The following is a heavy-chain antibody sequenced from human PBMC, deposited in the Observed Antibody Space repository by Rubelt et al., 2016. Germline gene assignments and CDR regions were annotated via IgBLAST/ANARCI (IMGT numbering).Heavy chain of an antibody. CDR2: IRYDGSNK. CDR3: ARVPLRAVSNGYFDY. CDR1: GFTFSSYG. D-gene: IGHD4-17*01. V-gene: IGHV3-30*02. Sequence: GFTFSSYGMHWVRQAPGKGLEWVAFIRYDGSNKYYADSVKGRFTISRDNSKNTLYLQMNSLRAEDTAVYYCARVPLRAVSNGYFDYWGQGTLVTVSS. J-gene: IGHJ4*02.